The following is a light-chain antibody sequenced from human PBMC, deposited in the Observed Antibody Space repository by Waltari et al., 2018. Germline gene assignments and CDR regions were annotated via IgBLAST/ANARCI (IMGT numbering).Light chain of an antibody. V-gene: IGKV1-39*01. Sequence: DIQMTQSPSSLSASVGDRVTITCRASQSISSYLHWYQQKPGKAPKLLIYAASSLQSGVPSRFSGSGSGTDFTLTINSLQPEDFATYYCQQSSSTPPFTFGPGTKVDIK. J-gene: IGKJ3*01. CDR2: AAS. CDR1: QSISSY. CDR3: QQSSSTPPFT.